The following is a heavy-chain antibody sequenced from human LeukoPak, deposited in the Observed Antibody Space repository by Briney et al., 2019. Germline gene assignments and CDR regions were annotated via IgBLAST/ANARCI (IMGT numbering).Heavy chain of an antibody. J-gene: IGHJ4*02. Sequence: SETLSLTCTVSGGSISSYSWSWMRQPAGKGLEWIGRIYPRESPNYNPSLKSRVIMSVDKSKNQFSLKLRSVTAADTAVYYCARAGIVVGADFDYWGQGTLVTVSS. CDR1: GGSISSYS. V-gene: IGHV4-4*07. CDR2: IYPRESP. CDR3: ARAGIVVGADFDY. D-gene: IGHD1-26*01.